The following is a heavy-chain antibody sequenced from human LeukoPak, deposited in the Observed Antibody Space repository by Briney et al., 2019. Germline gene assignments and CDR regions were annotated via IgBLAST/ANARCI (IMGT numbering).Heavy chain of an antibody. CDR2: ISYDGSNK. CDR1: GFTLSSYG. Sequence: GGSLRLSGAASGFTLSSYGMHWVRQAPGKGLEWVAVISYDGSNKYYADSVKGRFTISRGNSKNTLYLQMNSLRAEDTAVYYCAKDMRYGIQYLYYYGMDVWGQGTTVTVSS. J-gene: IGHJ6*02. V-gene: IGHV3-30*18. D-gene: IGHD5-18*01. CDR3: AKDMRYGIQYLYYYGMDV.